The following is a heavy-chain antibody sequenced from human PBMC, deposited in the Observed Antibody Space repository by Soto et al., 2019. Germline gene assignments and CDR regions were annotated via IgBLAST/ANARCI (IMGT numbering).Heavy chain of an antibody. CDR1: GGTFSSYA. CDR3: ARDASYYYDSSGYWFDP. CDR2: IIPIFGTA. Sequence: QVQLVQSGAEVKKPGSSVKVSCKASGGTFSSYAISWVRQAPGQGLEWMGGIIPIFGTANYAQKFQGRVTITADESTSTAYMELSSLRSEDTAVYYCARDASYYYDSSGYWFDPWGQGTLVTVSS. D-gene: IGHD3-22*01. V-gene: IGHV1-69*01. J-gene: IGHJ5*02.